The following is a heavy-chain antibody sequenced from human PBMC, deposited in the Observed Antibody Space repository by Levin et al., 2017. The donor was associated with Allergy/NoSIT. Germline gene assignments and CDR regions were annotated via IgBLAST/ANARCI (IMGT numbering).Heavy chain of an antibody. J-gene: IGHJ4*02. V-gene: IGHV4-34*01. Sequence: GSLRLSCAVYGGSFSGYYWSWIRQPPGKGLEWIGEINHSGSTNYNPSLKSRVTISVDTSKNQFSLKLSSVTAADTAVYYCARGRGDIVVVPAARRFDYWGQGTLVTVSS. CDR1: GGSFSGYY. D-gene: IGHD2-2*01. CDR3: ARGRGDIVVVPAARRFDY. CDR2: INHSGST.